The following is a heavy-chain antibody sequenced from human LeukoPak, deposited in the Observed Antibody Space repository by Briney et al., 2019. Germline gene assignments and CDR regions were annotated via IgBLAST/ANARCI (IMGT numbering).Heavy chain of an antibody. CDR1: GDTFIDYY. J-gene: IGHJ4*02. Sequence: ASVKNSCKTSGDTFIDYYLHWGRHATGQEGLWMRWINPHSDNTNSARKFHGRVTMTGDTAISTAYMDLSTVRSDDTAVYYGARYVTVAGFDYWGQGTLVTVSS. CDR2: INPHSDNT. D-gene: IGHD6-19*01. CDR3: ARYVTVAGFDY. V-gene: IGHV1-2*02.